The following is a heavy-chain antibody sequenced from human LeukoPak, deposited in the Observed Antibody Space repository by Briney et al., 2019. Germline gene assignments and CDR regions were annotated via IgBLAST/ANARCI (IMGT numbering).Heavy chain of an antibody. D-gene: IGHD1-26*01. Sequence: SVKVSCKASGGTFSSYTISWVRQAPGQGLDWMGRIIPILGIANYAQKFQGRVTITADKSTSTAYMELSSLRYEDTTVYYCAREEIVGATFDYWGQGTLVTVSS. J-gene: IGHJ4*02. CDR2: IIPILGIA. CDR3: AREEIVGATFDY. V-gene: IGHV1-69*04. CDR1: GGTFSSYT.